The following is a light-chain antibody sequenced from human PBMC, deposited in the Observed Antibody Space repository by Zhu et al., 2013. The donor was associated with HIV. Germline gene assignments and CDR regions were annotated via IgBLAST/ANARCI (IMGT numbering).Light chain of an antibody. Sequence: DIVMTQSPVSLPVTLGEPVSISCRSSQSLVDTNGRSYLDWYLHKPGQSPQLLISVAFTRASGVPDRFSGSGSGTHFTLKIGRVEAEDVGVYYCMQSLQTPWTFGQGTKVEIK. V-gene: IGKV2-28*01. CDR2: VAF. J-gene: IGKJ1*01. CDR1: QSLVDTNGRSY. CDR3: MQSLQTPWT.